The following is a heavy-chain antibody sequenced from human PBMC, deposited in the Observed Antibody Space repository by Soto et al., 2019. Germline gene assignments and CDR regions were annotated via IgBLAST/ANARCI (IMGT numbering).Heavy chain of an antibody. J-gene: IGHJ4*02. CDR2: IIPILGIA. Sequence: QVQLVQSGAEVKKPGSSVKVSCKASGGTFSSYTISWVRQAPGQGLEWMGRIIPILGIANYAQKFQGRVTITADKATSTAYMELSSLRSEDTAVYYCAREGSSSSLPDWGQGTLVTVSS. CDR3: AREGSSSSLPD. D-gene: IGHD6-13*01. V-gene: IGHV1-69*08. CDR1: GGTFSSYT.